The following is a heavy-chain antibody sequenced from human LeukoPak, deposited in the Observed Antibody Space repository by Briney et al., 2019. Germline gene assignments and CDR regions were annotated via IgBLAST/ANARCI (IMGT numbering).Heavy chain of an antibody. Sequence: GGSLRLPCAASGFTFSSYSMNWVRQAPGKGLEWVSSISSSSSYIYYADSVKGRFTISRDNAKNSLYLQMNSLRAEDTAVYYCARDSSGRDGYNYDFDYWGQGTLVTVSS. CDR1: GFTFSSYS. J-gene: IGHJ4*02. CDR2: ISSSSSYI. CDR3: ARDSSGRDGYNYDFDY. V-gene: IGHV3-21*01. D-gene: IGHD5-24*01.